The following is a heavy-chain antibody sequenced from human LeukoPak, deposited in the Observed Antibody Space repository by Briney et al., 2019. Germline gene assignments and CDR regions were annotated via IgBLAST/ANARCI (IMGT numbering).Heavy chain of an antibody. D-gene: IGHD3-9*01. V-gene: IGHV3-21*01. Sequence: GGSLRLSCAASGFTFSSYSMNWVRQAPGKGLEWVSSISSSSSYIYYADSVKGRFTISRDNAKNSLYLQMNSLRAEDTAVYYCASLAGDILTGYYKGGFDYWGQGTLVTVSS. CDR1: GFTFSSYS. CDR3: ASLAGDILTGYYKGGFDY. J-gene: IGHJ4*02. CDR2: ISSSSSYI.